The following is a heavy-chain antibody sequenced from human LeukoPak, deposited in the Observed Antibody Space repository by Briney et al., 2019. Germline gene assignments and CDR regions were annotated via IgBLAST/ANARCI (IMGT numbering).Heavy chain of an antibody. Sequence: SETLSLTCTVPGGSISSYYWSWIRQPPGKGLEWIGYIYYSGSTNYNPSLKSRVTISVDTSKNQFSLKLSSVTAADTAVYYCASGRGIVRGYWGQGTLVTVSS. J-gene: IGHJ4*02. D-gene: IGHD3-10*02. CDR1: GGSISSYY. CDR3: ASGRGIVRGY. V-gene: IGHV4-59*01. CDR2: IYYSGST.